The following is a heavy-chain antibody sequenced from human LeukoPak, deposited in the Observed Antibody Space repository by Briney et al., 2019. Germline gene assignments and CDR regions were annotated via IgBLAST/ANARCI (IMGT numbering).Heavy chain of an antibody. D-gene: IGHD5-12*01. CDR3: TRDSYEDYYFDY. V-gene: IGHV1-2*02. J-gene: IGHJ4*02. CDR1: GYTFTDYY. Sequence: SVKVSCKASGYTFTDYYLHWVRQAPGQGLEYMGWVNPKSGVTEYAQKFQGRVTMTRDTSINTAYMELSRLRSDDTAVYYCTRDSYEDYYFDYWGQATLVTVSS. CDR2: VNPKSGVT.